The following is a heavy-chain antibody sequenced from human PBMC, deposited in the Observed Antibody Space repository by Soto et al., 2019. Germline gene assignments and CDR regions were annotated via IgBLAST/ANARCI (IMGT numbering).Heavy chain of an antibody. CDR1: GFTFSSYA. D-gene: IGHD5-18*01. CDR2: ISGSGGST. V-gene: IGHV3-23*01. J-gene: IGHJ5*02. Sequence: GGSLRLSCAASGFTFSSYAMSWVRQAPGKGLEWVSGISGSGGSTYYADSVKGRFTISRDNSKNTLYLQMNSLRADDTAVYYCAKVMVKNWFDPWGQGNLVTVSS. CDR3: AKVMVKNWFDP.